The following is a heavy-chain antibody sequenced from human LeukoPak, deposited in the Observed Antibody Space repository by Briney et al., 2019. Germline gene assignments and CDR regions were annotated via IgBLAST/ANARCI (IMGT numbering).Heavy chain of an antibody. CDR2: IRYDGSNK. CDR3: AKDFEVVTRLSPAFDI. CDR1: GFTFSSYG. V-gene: IGHV3-30*02. J-gene: IGHJ3*02. D-gene: IGHD4-23*01. Sequence: GGSLRLSCAASGFTFSSYGMHWVRQAPGKGLQWVAFIRYDGSNKYYPDSVKGRFTISRDNSENTLYLQMNSLSAEDTAVYYCAKDFEVVTRLSPAFDIWGQGTVVTVSS.